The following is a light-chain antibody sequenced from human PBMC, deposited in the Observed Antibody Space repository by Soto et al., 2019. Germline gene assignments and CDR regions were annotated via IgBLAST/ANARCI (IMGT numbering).Light chain of an antibody. Sequence: DIQMTQSPSTLSASVGDRVTITCRASQSISTWLAWYQQRPGKAPNLLIYGASNLQSGVPSRFSGSGSGTDFTLTISSLQPEDFATYYCQQTYTSRPWTFGRGTKV. V-gene: IGKV1-39*01. CDR1: QSISTW. CDR3: QQTYTSRPWT. J-gene: IGKJ1*01. CDR2: GAS.